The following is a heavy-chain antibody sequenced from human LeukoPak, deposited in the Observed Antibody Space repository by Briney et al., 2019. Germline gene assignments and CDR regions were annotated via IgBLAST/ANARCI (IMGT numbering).Heavy chain of an antibody. CDR1: RFTLSTYW. CDR3: ARDTASIFYYYYAMDV. CDR2: IKQDGSQE. J-gene: IGHJ6*02. V-gene: IGHV3-7*03. D-gene: IGHD2/OR15-2a*01. Sequence: GGSLRLSCAASRFTLSTYWMSWVRQAPGKGLEWVAHIKQDGSQEYYVDSVKGRFTISRDSAKNSLYLQMNSLRAEDTAVYYCARDTASIFYYYYAMDVWGQGTTVTVSS.